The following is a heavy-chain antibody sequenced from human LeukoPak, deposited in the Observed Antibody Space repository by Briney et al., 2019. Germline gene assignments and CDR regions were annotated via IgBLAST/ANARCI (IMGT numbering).Heavy chain of an antibody. J-gene: IGHJ5*02. V-gene: IGHV1-2*02. Sequence: GASVKVSCKASGYTFTGYYMHWVRQAPGQGLEWMGWINPNSGGTNYAQKFQGRVTMTRDTSISTAYMELSRLRSDDTAVYYCASLYYDFWSGLRERGFDPWGQGTLVTVSS. CDR2: INPNSGGT. CDR1: GYTFTGYY. CDR3: ASLYYDFWSGLRERGFDP. D-gene: IGHD3-3*01.